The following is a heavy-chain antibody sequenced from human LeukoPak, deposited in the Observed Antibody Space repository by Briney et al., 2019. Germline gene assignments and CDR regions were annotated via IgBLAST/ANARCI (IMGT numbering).Heavy chain of an antibody. Sequence: SETLSLTCTVSGGSISSYYWSWIRQPPGKGLEWIGYIYYSGSTNYNPSLKSRVTISVDTSKNQFSLKLSPVTAADTAVYYCARQGYISGQGFRNNWFDPWGQGSLVTVSS. V-gene: IGHV4-59*08. CDR3: ARQGYISGQGFRNNWFDP. J-gene: IGHJ5*02. D-gene: IGHD6-19*01. CDR2: IYYSGST. CDR1: GGSISSYY.